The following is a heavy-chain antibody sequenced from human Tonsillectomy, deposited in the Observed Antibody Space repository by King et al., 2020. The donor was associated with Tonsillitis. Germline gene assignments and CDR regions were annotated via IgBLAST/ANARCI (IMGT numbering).Heavy chain of an antibody. V-gene: IGHV3-21*01. Sequence: DVQLVESGGGLVKPGGSLRLSCAASGFTFSSYSMNWVRQAPGKGLEWVSCISSSSSYIYYADSVKGRFTVSRDNAKNSLNLQMNSLRAEDTAVYYCARSRVPYGLWFGELLWDYGLDVWGQGTTVTVSS. CDR3: ARSRVPYGLWFGELLWDYGLDV. J-gene: IGHJ6*02. CDR1: GFTFSSYS. D-gene: IGHD3-10*01. CDR2: ISSSSSYI.